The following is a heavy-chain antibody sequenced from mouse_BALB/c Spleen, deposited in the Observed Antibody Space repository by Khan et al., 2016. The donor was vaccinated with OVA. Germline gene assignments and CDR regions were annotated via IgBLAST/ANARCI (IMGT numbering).Heavy chain of an antibody. J-gene: IGHJ2*01. V-gene: IGHV2-9*02. CDR2: IWAGGST. CDR3: ARLEDI. CDR1: GYSLTRYG. D-gene: IGHD1-3*01. Sequence: QVQLKESGPGLVAPSQSLSITCTVYGYSLTRYGVHWVRQPPGNGLEWLGLIWAGGSTNYNSALMSRLSISKDNSKSQVFLKMNSLQTDDTAMYYCARLEDIWGQGTTLTVSS.